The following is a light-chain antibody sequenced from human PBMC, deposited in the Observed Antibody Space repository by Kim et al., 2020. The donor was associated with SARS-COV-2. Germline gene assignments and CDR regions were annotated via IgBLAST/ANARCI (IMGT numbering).Light chain of an antibody. CDR1: SSDVGIYDL. J-gene: IGLJ1*01. V-gene: IGLV2-23*02. Sequence: GQSNTISCTGTSSDVGIYDLVSWYQQHPGQVPKLIIYEVTKRPSGVSTRFSGSKSGNTASLTISGLQAEDEADYYCLSYMGYDSYSFGTGTKVTVL. CDR2: EVT. CDR3: LSYMGYDSYS.